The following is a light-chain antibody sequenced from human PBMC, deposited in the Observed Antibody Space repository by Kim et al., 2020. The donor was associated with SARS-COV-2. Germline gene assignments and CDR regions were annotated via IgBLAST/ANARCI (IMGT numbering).Light chain of an antibody. CDR3: QQSSSWLT. CDR1: QWVRGS. V-gene: IGKV3-11*01. J-gene: IGKJ4*01. Sequence: CLHAEERATPSGRASQWVRGSLPGYQQKPGQAPRLPTYVAPNRATGIPARFSAGGSGPDFTLTISSRGPEDFAIYSCQQSSSWLTFGGGTKVYIK. CDR2: VAP.